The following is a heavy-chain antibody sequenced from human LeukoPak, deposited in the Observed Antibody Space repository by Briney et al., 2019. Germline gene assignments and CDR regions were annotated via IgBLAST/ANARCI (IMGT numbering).Heavy chain of an antibody. D-gene: IGHD3-10*01. J-gene: IGHJ5*02. Sequence: GASVKVSCKASGYTSTSYGISWVRQAPGQGLEWMGWISAYNGNTNYAQKLQGRVTMTTDTSTSTAYMELRSLRSDDTAVYYCARARDVLLWFGATPGWFDPWGQGTLVTVSS. CDR3: ARARDVLLWFGATPGWFDP. CDR1: GYTSTSYG. CDR2: ISAYNGNT. V-gene: IGHV1-18*01.